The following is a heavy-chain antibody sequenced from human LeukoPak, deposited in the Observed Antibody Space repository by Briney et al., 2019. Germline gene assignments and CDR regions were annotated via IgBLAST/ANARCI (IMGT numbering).Heavy chain of an antibody. V-gene: IGHV3-48*04. Sequence: GGTLRLSCAASGFTFSSYGMSWVRQAPGKGLEWVSYISSSGSTIYYADSVKGRFTISRDNAKNSLYLQMNSLRAEDTAVYYCARAPSVRAWFDPWGQGTLVTVSS. D-gene: IGHD6-19*01. CDR3: ARAPSVRAWFDP. CDR1: GFTFSSYG. J-gene: IGHJ5*02. CDR2: ISSSGSTI.